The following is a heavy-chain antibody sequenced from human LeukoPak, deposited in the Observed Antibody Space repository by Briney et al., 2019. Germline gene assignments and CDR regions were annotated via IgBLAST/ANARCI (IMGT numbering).Heavy chain of an antibody. J-gene: IGHJ4*02. Sequence: SETLSLTCTVSGGSISSYYWSWIRQPPGEGLEWIGYIYYSGSTNCNPSLKSRVTISVDTSRNQFSLKLSSVTAADTAVYYCARDSNCAGGTCYDSWGQGTLVTVSS. D-gene: IGHD2-15*01. CDR1: GGSISSYY. CDR3: ARDSNCAGGTCYDS. V-gene: IGHV4-59*12. CDR2: IYYSGST.